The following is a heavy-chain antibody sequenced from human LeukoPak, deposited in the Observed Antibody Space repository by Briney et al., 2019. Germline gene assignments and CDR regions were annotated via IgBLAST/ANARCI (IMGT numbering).Heavy chain of an antibody. Sequence: PSETLPLTCTVSGGSISSYYWSWIRQPPGKGLECIGYIFNSGSTIYNPSLKSRVTISVDTSKNHFSLKLNSVTAADTAVYYCARSYYDSSGYYPGWFDPWGQGTLVTVSS. D-gene: IGHD3-22*01. CDR3: ARSYYDSSGYYPGWFDP. J-gene: IGHJ5*02. CDR1: GGSISSYY. V-gene: IGHV4-59*01. CDR2: IFNSGST.